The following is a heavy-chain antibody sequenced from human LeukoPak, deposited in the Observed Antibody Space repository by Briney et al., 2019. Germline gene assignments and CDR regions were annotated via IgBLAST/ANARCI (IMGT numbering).Heavy chain of an antibody. V-gene: IGHV5-51*01. CDR1: GYSFTSYW. Sequence: GESLKISCKGSGYSFTSYWIGWVRQMPGKGLEWVGIIYPGDSDTIYSPSFQGQVTISADKSINTAYLQWSSLKASDTAMYYCAREIVGASLDYWGQGTLVTVSS. D-gene: IGHD1-26*01. CDR3: AREIVGASLDY. J-gene: IGHJ4*02. CDR2: IYPGDSDT.